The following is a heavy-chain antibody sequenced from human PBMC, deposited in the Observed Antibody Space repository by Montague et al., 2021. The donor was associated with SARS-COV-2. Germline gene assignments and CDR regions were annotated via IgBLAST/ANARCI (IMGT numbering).Heavy chain of an antibody. D-gene: IGHD3-16*01. CDR3: VRQGVPRAPVDP. Sequence: SETLSLTCTVSGASISSSTYYWGWIRQTPGKGPEWIGSVLSDGSTYYSPSLRSRVTLSVDTSKNHFSLNLTSVTAADVGLYYCVRQGVPRAPVDPWGQGTLVTVSS. CDR2: VLSDGST. J-gene: IGHJ5*02. CDR1: GASISSSTYY. V-gene: IGHV4-39*01.